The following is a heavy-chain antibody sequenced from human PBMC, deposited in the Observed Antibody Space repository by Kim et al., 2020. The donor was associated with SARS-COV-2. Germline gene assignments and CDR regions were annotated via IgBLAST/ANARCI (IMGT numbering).Heavy chain of an antibody. J-gene: IGHJ6*02. V-gene: IGHV4-31*03. Sequence: SETLSLTCTVSGGSISSGGYYWSWIRQHPGKGLEWIGYIYYSGSTYYNPSLKSRATISVDTSKNQFSLKLSSVTAADTAVYYCAREVIAAAGSVYYYYGMDVWGQGTTFTVSS. CDR3: AREVIAAAGSVYYYYGMDV. CDR2: IYYSGST. CDR1: GGSISSGGYY. D-gene: IGHD6-13*01.